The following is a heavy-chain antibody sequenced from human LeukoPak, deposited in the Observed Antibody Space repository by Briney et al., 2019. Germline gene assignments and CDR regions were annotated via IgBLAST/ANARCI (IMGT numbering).Heavy chain of an antibody. D-gene: IGHD6-19*01. Sequence: SETLSLTCTVSGGSISSYYWSWIRQPPGKGLEWIGEINHSGSTNYNPSLKSRVTISVDTSKNQFSLKLSSVTAADTAVYYCARGGYSSGPGRKFDPWGQGTLVTVSS. CDR2: INHSGST. CDR3: ARGGYSSGPGRKFDP. CDR1: GGSISSYY. V-gene: IGHV4-34*01. J-gene: IGHJ5*02.